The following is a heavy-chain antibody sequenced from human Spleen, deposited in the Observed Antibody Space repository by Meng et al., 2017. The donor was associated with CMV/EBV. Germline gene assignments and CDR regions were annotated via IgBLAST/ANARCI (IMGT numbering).Heavy chain of an antibody. V-gene: IGHV4-30-4*08. CDR3: ARDLWGSRYYFDY. CDR2: IYYSGST. D-gene: IGHD1-26*01. CDR1: GGSISSGDYY. J-gene: IGHJ4*02. Sequence: GQPQGLGPGLVKPSQTLSPTCTVSGGSISSGDYYWSWIRQPPGKGLEWIGYIYYSGSTYYNPSLKSRVTISVDTSKNQFSLKLSSVTAADTAVYYCARDLWGSRYYFDYWGQGTLVTVSS.